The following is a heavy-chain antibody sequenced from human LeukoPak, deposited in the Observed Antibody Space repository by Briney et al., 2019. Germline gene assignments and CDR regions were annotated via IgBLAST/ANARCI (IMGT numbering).Heavy chain of an antibody. V-gene: IGHV3-30*03. CDR3: ARAVSTYYDFWSGSDWFDP. J-gene: IGHJ5*02. CDR1: GFTFSSYW. D-gene: IGHD3-3*01. CDR2: ISYDGSNK. Sequence: GGSLRLSCAASGFTFSSYWMSWVRQAPGKGLEWVAVISYDGSNKYYADSVKGRFTISRDNSKNTLYLQMNSLRAEDTAVYYCARAVSTYYDFWSGSDWFDPWGQGTLVTVSS.